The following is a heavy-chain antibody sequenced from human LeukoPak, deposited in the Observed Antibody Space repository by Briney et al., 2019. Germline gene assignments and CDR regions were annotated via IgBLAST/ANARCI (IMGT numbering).Heavy chain of an antibody. Sequence: SETLSLTCTVSGDSISNYYWSWIRQPPGKGLEWIGYIYYSGTTNYNPSLKSRVTISVDTSKNQFSLKLSSVTAADTAVYYCGRGQKGYSSGWLRIPRAFDIWGQGTMVTVSS. CDR3: GRGQKGYSSGWLRIPRAFDI. CDR1: GDSISNYY. CDR2: IYYSGTT. J-gene: IGHJ3*02. V-gene: IGHV4-59*12. D-gene: IGHD6-19*01.